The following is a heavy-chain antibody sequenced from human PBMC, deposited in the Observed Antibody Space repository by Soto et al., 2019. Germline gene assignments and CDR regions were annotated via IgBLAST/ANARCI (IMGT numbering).Heavy chain of an antibody. V-gene: IGHV1-2*02. J-gene: IGHJ1*01. CDR1: EHTSTIYY. CDR2: INADSGDT. Sequence: QAHLVQSGAEVRKPGASVKVSCQALEHTSTIYYIHWVRQARGQGLEWMGWINADSGDTTYSEDFRGRVTFTRDPYTRTFHMELSRLRLDDTAMYFCATRDYDILTGYLHIWGQGTLITVSS. D-gene: IGHD3-9*01. CDR3: ATRDYDILTGYLHI.